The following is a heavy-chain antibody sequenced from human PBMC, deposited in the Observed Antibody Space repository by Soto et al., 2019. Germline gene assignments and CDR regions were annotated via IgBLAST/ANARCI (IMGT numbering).Heavy chain of an antibody. J-gene: IGHJ5*02. V-gene: IGHV2-70*01. CDR3: ARTLTGTRWFDP. CDR2: IDWDDDK. Sequence: SVPALVTPTQTLTLTCTVSGFSLSTSGMCVSWIRQPPGKALEWLALIDWDDDKYYSTSLKTRLTISKDTSKNQVVLTMTNMDPVDTATYYCARTLTGTRWFDPWGQGTLVTVSS. CDR1: GFSLSTSGMC. D-gene: IGHD1-7*01.